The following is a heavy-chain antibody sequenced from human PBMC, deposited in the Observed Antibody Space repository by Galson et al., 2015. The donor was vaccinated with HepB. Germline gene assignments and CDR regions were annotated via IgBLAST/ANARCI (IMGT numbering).Heavy chain of an antibody. CDR1: GYNFVDQY. J-gene: IGHJ4*02. CDR2: IDPEDNER. Sequence: VKVSCKAFGYNFVDQYIHWIRQAPGKGLEWLGFIDPEDNERRYAEKIRGRVTISADTSADTAFLEVTSLTSEDTAVYYCAIGIAVAGTNIWGQGTLVTVSS. CDR3: AIGIAVAGTNI. D-gene: IGHD6-19*01. V-gene: IGHV1-69-2*01.